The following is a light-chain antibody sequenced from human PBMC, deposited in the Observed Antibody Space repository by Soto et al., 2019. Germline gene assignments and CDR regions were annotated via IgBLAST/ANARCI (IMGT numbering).Light chain of an antibody. Sequence: QPVLTQSSSASASLGSSVKLTCTLTSGHVTYIIGWHQQQPGKAPRYLMKFERSGSYNKGSGIPDRFSGSSSGADRYLTISNLQFEDEADYYCETWDTNTRVFGGGTKLTVL. CDR1: SGHVTYI. J-gene: IGLJ2*01. V-gene: IGLV4-60*02. CDR2: FERSGSY. CDR3: ETWDTNTRV.